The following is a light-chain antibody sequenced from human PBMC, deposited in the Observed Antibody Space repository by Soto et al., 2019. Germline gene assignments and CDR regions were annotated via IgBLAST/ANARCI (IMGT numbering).Light chain of an antibody. V-gene: IGKV3-20*01. J-gene: IGKJ5*01. Sequence: EIVLTQSPATLSLSPGERATLSCRASQSVSSSLAWYQQKRGQAPRLLIYGASSRATGIPDRFSGSGSGTDFTLTISRLEPEDFAVYYCQQYGSSPITFGQGTRLEIK. CDR3: QQYGSSPIT. CDR1: QSVSSS. CDR2: GAS.